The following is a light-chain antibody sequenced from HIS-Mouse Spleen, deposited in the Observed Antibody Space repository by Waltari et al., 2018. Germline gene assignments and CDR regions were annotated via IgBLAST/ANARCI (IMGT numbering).Light chain of an antibody. CDR2: EDS. Sequence: SYELTQPPSVSVSPAQTARITCSGDALPKTYAYSYQQKSGQAPVLVIYEDSKRPSGIPERFSGSSSGTMATLTISGAQVEDEADYYCYSTDSSGNHRVFGGGTKLTVL. V-gene: IGLV3-10*01. CDR3: YSTDSSGNHRV. J-gene: IGLJ2*01. CDR1: ALPKTY.